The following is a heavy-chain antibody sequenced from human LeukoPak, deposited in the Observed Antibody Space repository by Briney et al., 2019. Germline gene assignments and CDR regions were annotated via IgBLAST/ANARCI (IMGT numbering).Heavy chain of an antibody. D-gene: IGHD2-2*01. CDR2: IKSDNTI. CDR1: GFTFSNHE. J-gene: IGHJ3*02. Sequence: GGSLRLSCADSGFTFSNHEMNWVRQAPGKGLEWVSYIKSDNTIFYTDSVEGRFTISRDNAENSLFLQMNGLRVEDTATYYCVRGGYCTTTICYALNAYAIWGQGTVVTVSS. V-gene: IGHV3-48*03. CDR3: VRGGYCTTTICYALNAYAI.